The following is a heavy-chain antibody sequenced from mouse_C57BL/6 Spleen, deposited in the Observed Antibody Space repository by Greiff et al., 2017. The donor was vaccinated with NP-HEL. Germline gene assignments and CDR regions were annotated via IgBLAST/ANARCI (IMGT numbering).Heavy chain of an antibody. CDR2: INPNNGGT. V-gene: IGHV1-26*01. CDR1: GYTFTDYY. CDR3: ARPGARDY. Sequence: EVQLQQSGPELVKPGASVKISCKASGYTFTDYYMNWVKQSHGKSLEWIGDINPNNGGTSYNQKFKGKATLTVDKSSSTAYMELRSLTSEDSAVYYCARPGARDYWGQGTSVTVSS. J-gene: IGHJ4*01.